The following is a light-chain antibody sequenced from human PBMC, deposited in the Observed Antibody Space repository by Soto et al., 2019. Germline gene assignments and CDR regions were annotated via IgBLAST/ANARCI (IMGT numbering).Light chain of an antibody. CDR3: QQYNSYSWT. J-gene: IGKJ1*01. Sequence: DIQMTQSHSSLSASVGDRVTITCRASQSISSYLNWYQQKPGKAPKLLIYKASSLESGVPSRFSGSGSGTEFTLTISSLQPDDFATYYCQQYNSYSWTFGQGTKVDIK. CDR1: QSISSY. V-gene: IGKV1-5*03. CDR2: KAS.